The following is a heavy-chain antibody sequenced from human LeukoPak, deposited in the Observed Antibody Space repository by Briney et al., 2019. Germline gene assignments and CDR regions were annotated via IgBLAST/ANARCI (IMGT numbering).Heavy chain of an antibody. CDR1: GGSISSNNW. D-gene: IGHD6-19*01. J-gene: IGHJ1*01. Sequence: SETLSLTCAVSGGSISSNNWWSWVRQPPGKGLEWIGEIYHTGSTNYNPSLKSRVTISVDKSKNQFSLKLSSVTAADTAVYYCARVYSSGSRAFQHWGQGTLVTVSS. CDR2: IYHTGST. CDR3: ARVYSSGSRAFQH. V-gene: IGHV4-4*02.